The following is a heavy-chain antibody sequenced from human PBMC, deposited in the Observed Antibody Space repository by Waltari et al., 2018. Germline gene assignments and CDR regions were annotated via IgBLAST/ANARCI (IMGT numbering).Heavy chain of an antibody. CDR2: ISYSGST. J-gene: IGHJ4*02. D-gene: IGHD6-19*01. Sequence: QLQLQESGPGLLKPSETLSLTCTVSGGSISSRPYYWGWIRQPPGKGLEWIGSISYSGSTYYTPSCKSRITISGDTSKNQFSLKLSSVIAADTAVYYCARLCLGCPFDYWGQGTLVTVSS. CDR3: ARLCLGCPFDY. V-gene: IGHV4-39*01. CDR1: GGSISSRPYY.